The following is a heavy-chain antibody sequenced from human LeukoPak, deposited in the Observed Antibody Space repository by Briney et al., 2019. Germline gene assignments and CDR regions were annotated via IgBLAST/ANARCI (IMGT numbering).Heavy chain of an antibody. V-gene: IGHV1-69*04. CDR3: AREPGRYDILTGYYYDY. Sequence: SVKVSCKASGGTFSSYAISWVRQAPGQGLEWMGSSIPILGIANYAQKFQGRVTITADKSTSTAYMELSSLRSEDTAVYYCAREPGRYDILTGYYYDYWGQGTLVTVSS. CDR2: SIPILGIA. CDR1: GGTFSSYA. D-gene: IGHD3-9*01. J-gene: IGHJ4*02.